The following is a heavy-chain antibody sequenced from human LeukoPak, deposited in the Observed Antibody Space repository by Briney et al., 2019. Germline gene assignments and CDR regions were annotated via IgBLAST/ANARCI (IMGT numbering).Heavy chain of an antibody. D-gene: IGHD2-2*01. Sequence: GRSLRLSCAASGFTFGTYGMHWVRQAPGKGLEWVAVIWYDGSNKYYADSVKGRFTISRDNSKNTVYLQMNSLGDEDTAVYYCATLARGTSSLGDYFDYWGQGTLVTVSS. J-gene: IGHJ4*02. CDR3: ATLARGTSSLGDYFDY. V-gene: IGHV3-33*01. CDR1: GFTFGTYG. CDR2: IWYDGSNK.